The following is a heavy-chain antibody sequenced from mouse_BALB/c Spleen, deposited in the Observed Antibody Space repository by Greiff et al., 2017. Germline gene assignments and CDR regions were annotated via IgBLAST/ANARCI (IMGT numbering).Heavy chain of an antibody. CDR1: GYTFTSYV. J-gene: IGHJ2*01. CDR3: ARKGVYYGYDVYYFDY. V-gene: IGHV1-14*01. D-gene: IGHD2-2*01. CDR2: INPYNDGT. Sequence: VQLQQSGPELVKPGASVKMSCKASGYTFTSYVMHWVKQKPGQGLEWIGYINPYNDGTKYNEKFKGKATLSSDKSSSTAYMELSSLTSEDSAVYYCARKGVYYGYDVYYFDYWGQGTTLTVSS.